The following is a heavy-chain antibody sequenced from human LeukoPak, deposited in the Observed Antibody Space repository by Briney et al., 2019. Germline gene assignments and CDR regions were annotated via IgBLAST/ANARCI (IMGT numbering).Heavy chain of an antibody. CDR1: GFTFSSYS. CDR2: ISISSIYI. D-gene: IGHD3-9*01. Sequence: GGSLRLSCAASGFTFSSYSMNWFPQAPGRGLGWVSSISISSIYIYYADSVKGRFTISRDNAKNSLYLQMNSLRAEDTAVYYCARDHPYYDILTGYYISGTDYWGQGTLVTVSS. V-gene: IGHV3-21*01. J-gene: IGHJ4*02. CDR3: ARDHPYYDILTGYYISGTDY.